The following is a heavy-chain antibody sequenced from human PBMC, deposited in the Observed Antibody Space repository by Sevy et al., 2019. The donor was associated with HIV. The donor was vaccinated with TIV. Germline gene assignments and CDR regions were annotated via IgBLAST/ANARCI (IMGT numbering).Heavy chain of an antibody. Sequence: GGSLRLSCTSSGLSFNNYALTWVRQAPGKGLEWVSTISHSGDNTNYADSVKGRCIISRDNSENTLYLQMNSLRAEDTALYSGAGRKVGDFWSGSVRGPWAGGPLFDYWGQGTLVTVSS. CDR3: AGRKVGDFWSGSVRGPWAGGPLFDY. CDR2: ISHSGDNT. CDR1: GLSFNNYA. D-gene: IGHD3-3*01. J-gene: IGHJ4*02. V-gene: IGHV3-23*01.